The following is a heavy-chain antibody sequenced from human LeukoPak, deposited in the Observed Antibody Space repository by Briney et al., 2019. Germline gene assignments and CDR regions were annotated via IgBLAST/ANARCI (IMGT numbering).Heavy chain of an antibody. V-gene: IGHV3-30*04. J-gene: IGHJ4*02. CDR3: ARDSVTTGYSFDY. CDR2: MSYDGRSE. Sequence: HSGGSLRLSCAASGSTFSSYGMHWVRQAPGKGLEWVAVMSYDGRSEYYADSVKGRFTISRDTSKNTVYLQMNSLRIEDTAVYYCARDSVTTGYSFDYWGQGTLVTVSS. CDR1: GSTFSSYG. D-gene: IGHD4-17*01.